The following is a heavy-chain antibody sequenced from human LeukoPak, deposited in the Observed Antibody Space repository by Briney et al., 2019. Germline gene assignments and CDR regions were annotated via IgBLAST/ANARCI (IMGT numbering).Heavy chain of an antibody. CDR2: IYHSGST. CDR1: GGSISSGYY. V-gene: IGHV4-38-2*01. J-gene: IGHJ4*02. Sequence: SQTLSLTCAVSGGSISSGYYWGWIRQPPGKGLEWIGSIYHSGSTYYNPSLKSRVTISVDTSKNQFSLKLSSVTAADTAVYYCARALRPRGGSGWPYYFDYWGQGTLVTVSS. CDR3: ARALRPRGGSGWPYYFDY. D-gene: IGHD6-19*01.